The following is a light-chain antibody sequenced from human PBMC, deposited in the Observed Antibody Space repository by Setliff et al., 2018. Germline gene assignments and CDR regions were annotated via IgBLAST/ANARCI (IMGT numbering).Light chain of an antibody. V-gene: IGKV1-39*01. CDR2: SAS. CDR1: QNIRTY. J-gene: IGKJ2*01. Sequence: DIQITQSPSSLSASVGDRVTISCRPSQNIRTYLNWYQHKPGKGPRLLIYSASTLQSGVPSRFTGSGSGTFFTLTITSLQPEDFATYYCQQNYDTPWTFGQGTK. CDR3: QQNYDTPWT.